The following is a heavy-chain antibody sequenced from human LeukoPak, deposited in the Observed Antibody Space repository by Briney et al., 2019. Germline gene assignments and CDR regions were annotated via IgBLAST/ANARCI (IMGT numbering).Heavy chain of an antibody. J-gene: IGHJ4*02. CDR3: ARDYYDSSGYSYDY. CDR1: GFTFSSYA. D-gene: IGHD3-22*01. Sequence: GGSLRLSCAASGFTFSSYAMSWVRQAPGKGLEWVSAISGSGGSTYYADSVKGRFTISRDNAKNSLYLQMNSLRAEDTAVYYCARDYYDSSGYSYDYWGQGTLVTVSS. CDR2: ISGSGGST. V-gene: IGHV3-23*01.